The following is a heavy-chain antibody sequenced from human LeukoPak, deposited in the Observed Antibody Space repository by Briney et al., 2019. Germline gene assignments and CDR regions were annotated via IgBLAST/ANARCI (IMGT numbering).Heavy chain of an antibody. CDR2: INPNSGGT. Sequence: ASVKVSCKASGYTFTSYYMHWVRQAPGQGLEWMGWINPNSGGTNYAQNFQGRVTMTRDTSIRTVYMELSRLRSDDTAVYYCANTYALGNYYKGGFDPWGQGTLGTVSS. CDR1: GYTFTSYY. D-gene: IGHD3-10*01. J-gene: IGHJ5*02. V-gene: IGHV1-2*02. CDR3: ANTYALGNYYKGGFDP.